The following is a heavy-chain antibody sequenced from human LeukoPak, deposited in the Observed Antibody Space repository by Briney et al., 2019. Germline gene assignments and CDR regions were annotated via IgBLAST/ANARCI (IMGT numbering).Heavy chain of an antibody. CDR2: ISSSGSTI. CDR1: GFTFSDYY. J-gene: IGHJ6*02. CDR3: ARDREQEEYYYYYYGMDV. D-gene: IGHD1/OR15-1a*01. Sequence: PGGSLRLSCAASGFTFSDYYMSWIRQAPGKGLEWVSYISSSGSTIYYADSVKGRFTISRDNAKNSLYLQMNSLRAEDTAVYYCARDREQEEYYYYYYGMDVWGQGTTVTVSS. V-gene: IGHV3-11*01.